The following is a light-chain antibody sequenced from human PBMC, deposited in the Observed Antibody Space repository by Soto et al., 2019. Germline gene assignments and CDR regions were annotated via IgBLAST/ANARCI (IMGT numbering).Light chain of an antibody. CDR1: QGISSY. J-gene: IGKJ4*01. CDR2: AAS. Sequence: DIRFTQSPSFLTESVGDRVTITCRASQGISSYLAWYQQKPGKAPKLLIYAASTLQSGVPSRFSGSGSGTEFTLTISSLQTEDFATYYCQQLNSYPLTFGGGTKV. CDR3: QQLNSYPLT. V-gene: IGKV1-9*01.